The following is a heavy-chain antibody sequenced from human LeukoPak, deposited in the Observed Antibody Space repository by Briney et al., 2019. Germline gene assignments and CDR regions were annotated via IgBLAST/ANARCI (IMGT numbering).Heavy chain of an antibody. Sequence: SVKVSCKASGYTFTSYAISWVRQAPGQGLEWMGRIIPILGIANYAQKFQGRVTITADKSTSTAYMELSSLRSEDTAVYYCARETSGGYYLDYWGQGTLVTVSS. CDR3: ARETSGGYYLDY. CDR1: GYTFTSYA. D-gene: IGHD3-22*01. CDR2: IIPILGIA. J-gene: IGHJ4*02. V-gene: IGHV1-69*04.